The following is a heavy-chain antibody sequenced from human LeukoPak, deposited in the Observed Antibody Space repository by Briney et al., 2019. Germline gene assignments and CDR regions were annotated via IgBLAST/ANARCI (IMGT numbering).Heavy chain of an antibody. V-gene: IGHV4-39*07. J-gene: IGHJ4*02. Sequence: SETLSLTCTVSGGSISSSSYYWGWIRQPPGKGLEWIGSIYYSGSTHYNPSLKSRVSISLDTSKNQFFLKLSSVAAADTAVYYCAPIYGDYSDFDSWGQGTLVTVSS. CDR2: IYYSGST. D-gene: IGHD4-17*01. CDR1: GGSISSSSYY. CDR3: APIYGDYSDFDS.